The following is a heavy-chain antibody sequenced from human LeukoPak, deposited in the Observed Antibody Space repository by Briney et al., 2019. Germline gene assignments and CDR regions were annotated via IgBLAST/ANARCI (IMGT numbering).Heavy chain of an antibody. V-gene: IGHV3-33*01. CDR1: GFTFSSYG. CDR2: IWYYGSNK. D-gene: IGHD1-26*01. CDR3: ASSSDSGSYYAFDY. Sequence: GGSLRLSCAASGFTFSSYGMHWVRQAPGKGLEWVAVIWYYGSNKFYADSVKGRFTISRDNSKNTLWLQMNTLRAEDTGVYYCASSSDSGSYYAFDYWGQGTLVTVSS. J-gene: IGHJ4*02.